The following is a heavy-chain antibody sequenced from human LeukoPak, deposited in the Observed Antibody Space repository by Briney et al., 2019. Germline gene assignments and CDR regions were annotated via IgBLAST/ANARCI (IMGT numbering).Heavy chain of an antibody. CDR2: IIPNSGGT. J-gene: IGHJ6*01. CDR1: GYTFTGYY. V-gene: IGHV1-2*02. CDR3: HYYYYAMDV. Sequence: GASVKVSCKASGYTFTGYYMHWVRQAPGQGLEWMGWIIPNSGGTNYAQKFQGRVTMTRDTSISTAYMELSRLRFDDTAVYYCHYYYYAMDVWVQGTTVTVSS.